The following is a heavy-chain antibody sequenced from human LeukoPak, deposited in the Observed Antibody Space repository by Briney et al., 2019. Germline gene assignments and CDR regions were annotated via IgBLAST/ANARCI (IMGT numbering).Heavy chain of an antibody. D-gene: IGHD1-1*01. Sequence: SETLSLTCTVSGGSISSYYWSWIRQPPGKGLEGIGHIYGSGSTNYNPSLKSRVTLSVHTSKNQFSLKLSSVTAADTAVYYCAREGTSGTHLNWFDPWGQGTLVTVSS. CDR1: GGSISSYY. CDR2: IYGSGST. V-gene: IGHV4-59*01. CDR3: AREGTSGTHLNWFDP. J-gene: IGHJ5*02.